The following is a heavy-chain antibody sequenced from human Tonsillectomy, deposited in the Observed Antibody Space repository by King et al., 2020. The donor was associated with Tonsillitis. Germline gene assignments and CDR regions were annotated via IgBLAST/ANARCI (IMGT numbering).Heavy chain of an antibody. D-gene: IGHD3-22*01. V-gene: IGHV3-23*04. J-gene: IGHJ3*02. CDR1: GFTFTDYA. CDR3: AKGTRRDYDGIYDGFDI. CDR2: ISNSGKRT. Sequence: VQLVESGGDLVQPGGSLRLPCAASGFTFTDYAMAWVRQAAGRGLEWVSVISNSGKRTNYTDSVRGRFSISRDNSKNMVSLQVNRLRAEDTAIYYCAKGTRRDYDGIYDGFDIWGQGTTVTVSS.